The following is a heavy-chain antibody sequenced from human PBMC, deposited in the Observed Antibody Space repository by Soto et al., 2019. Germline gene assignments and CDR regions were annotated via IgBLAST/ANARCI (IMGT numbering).Heavy chain of an antibody. V-gene: IGHV3-23*01. CDR2: ISGSGGST. D-gene: IGHD3-10*01. J-gene: IGHJ6*02. CDR1: GFTFSSYA. CDR3: ANPSVWFGELLYPTYYYYGMDV. Sequence: EVQLLESGGGLVQPGGSLRLSCAASGFTFSSYAMSWVRQAPGKGLEWVSAISGSGGSTYYADSLKGRFTISRDNSKNTRYLQMNSLRAEDTAVYYCANPSVWFGELLYPTYYYYGMDVWGQGTTVTVSS.